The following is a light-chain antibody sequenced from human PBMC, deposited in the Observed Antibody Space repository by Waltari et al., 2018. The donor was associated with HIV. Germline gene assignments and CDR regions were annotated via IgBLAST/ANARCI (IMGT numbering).Light chain of an antibody. Sequence: SALTRPRSVSASPGQSVTIPGTGTSSDVGGYDSLPCYLQHPGKLPKLIIYELITRPSGVPDRFSGSKSGNTASLTISGLQTEDEADYCCCSYAGTYTYVLFGGGTKLTVL. CDR3: CSYAGTYTYVL. J-gene: IGLJ3*02. CDR2: ELI. CDR1: SSDVGGYDS. V-gene: IGLV2-11*01.